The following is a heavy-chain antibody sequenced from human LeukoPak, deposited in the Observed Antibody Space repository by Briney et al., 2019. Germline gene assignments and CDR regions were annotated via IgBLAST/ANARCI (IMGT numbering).Heavy chain of an antibody. Sequence: SQTLSLTFAISGDSVSSNSAAWNWIRQSPSRGLEWLGRTYYRSKWYNDYPVFMKSRITINPGTSKNQFSLQLKSVTPEDTAVYYCVRDSGYGLDAFDIWGQGTKVTVSS. CDR3: VRDSGYGLDAFDI. CDR2: TYYRSKWYN. V-gene: IGHV6-1*01. J-gene: IGHJ3*02. D-gene: IGHD5-12*01. CDR1: GDSVSSNSAA.